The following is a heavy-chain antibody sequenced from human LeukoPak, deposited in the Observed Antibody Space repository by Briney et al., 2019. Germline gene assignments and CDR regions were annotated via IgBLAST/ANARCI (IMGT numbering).Heavy chain of an antibody. Sequence: SETLSLTCDVYGVSISGYYWSWIRQPPGKGLEWIGEINHSGSTNYNPSLKSRVTILVDTSKNQFSLKLSSVTAADTAVYYCARARAVAGTWYYYYGMDVWGQGTTVTVSS. J-gene: IGHJ6*02. D-gene: IGHD6-19*01. CDR2: INHSGST. CDR1: GVSISGYY. CDR3: ARARAVAGTWYYYYGMDV. V-gene: IGHV4-34*01.